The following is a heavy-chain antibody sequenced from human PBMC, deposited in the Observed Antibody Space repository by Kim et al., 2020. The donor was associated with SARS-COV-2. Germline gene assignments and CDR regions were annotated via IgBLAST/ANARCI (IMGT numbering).Heavy chain of an antibody. D-gene: IGHD6-19*01. V-gene: IGHV3-74*01. Sequence: YADSVKDRFTVSRDNAKNTLYLQMSILRAEDTAAYYCTRDGDGRGWDGDCWGQGTLVTVSS. J-gene: IGHJ4*02. CDR3: TRDGDGRGWDGDC.